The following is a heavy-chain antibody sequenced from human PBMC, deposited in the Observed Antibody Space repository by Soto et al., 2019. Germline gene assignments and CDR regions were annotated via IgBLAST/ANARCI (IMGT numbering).Heavy chain of an antibody. D-gene: IGHD1-20*01. Sequence: GGSLRLSCAASGFTVSSNYMSWVRQAPGKGLEWVSVIYSGGSTYYADSVKGRFTISRDNSKNTLYLQMNSLRAEDTAVYYCARGASVTGTTRAYAFDIWGQGTMVTVSS. J-gene: IGHJ3*02. CDR3: ARGASVTGTTRAYAFDI. CDR1: GFTVSSNY. CDR2: IYSGGST. V-gene: IGHV3-53*01.